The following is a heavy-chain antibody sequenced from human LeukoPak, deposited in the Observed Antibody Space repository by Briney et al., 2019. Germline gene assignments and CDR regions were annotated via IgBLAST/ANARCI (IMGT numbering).Heavy chain of an antibody. CDR3: AKDRVVITGDFDY. CDR2: ISYDGSNK. CDR1: GFTFSSYG. J-gene: IGHJ4*02. V-gene: IGHV3-30*18. Sequence: GGSLRLSCAAAGFTFSSYGMHWVRQAPGKGLGWVAVISYDGSNKYYADSVKGRFTISRDNSKNTLYLQMNSLRAEDTAVYYCAKDRVVITGDFDYWGQGTLVTVSS. D-gene: IGHD3-22*01.